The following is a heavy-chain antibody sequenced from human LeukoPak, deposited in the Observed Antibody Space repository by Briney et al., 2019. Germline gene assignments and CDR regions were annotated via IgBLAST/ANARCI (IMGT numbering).Heavy chain of an antibody. J-gene: IGHJ4*02. CDR1: GGSVSSGSYY. Sequence: SETLSLTCTVSGGSVSSGSYYWRWIRQPPGTGLEWIGYIYYSGSTNYNPSLKSRVTISVDTSKNQFSLKLSSVTAADTAVYYCARNSGSYYDLNYWGQGTLVTVSS. D-gene: IGHD1-26*01. CDR3: ARNSGSYYDLNY. V-gene: IGHV4-61*01. CDR2: IYYSGST.